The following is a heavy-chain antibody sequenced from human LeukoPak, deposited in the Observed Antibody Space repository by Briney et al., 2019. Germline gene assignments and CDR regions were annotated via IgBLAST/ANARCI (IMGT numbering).Heavy chain of an antibody. CDR1: GFTFSDYY. CDR2: ISSSGSTI. Sequence: GGSLRLSCAASGFTFSDYYMSWIRQAPGKGLEWVSYISSSGSTIYYADSVKGRFTISRDNAKNSLYLRMNSLRAEDTAVYYCARDRYYDSSGLRGYWGQGTLVTVSS. J-gene: IGHJ4*02. V-gene: IGHV3-11*01. CDR3: ARDRYYDSSGLRGY. D-gene: IGHD3-22*01.